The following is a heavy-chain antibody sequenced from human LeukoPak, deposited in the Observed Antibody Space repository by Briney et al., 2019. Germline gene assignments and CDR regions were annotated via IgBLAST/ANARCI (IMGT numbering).Heavy chain of an antibody. CDR1: GGSISSSNYY. CDR3: ARHASVSGNWPRPLDY. D-gene: IGHD3-3*01. J-gene: IGHJ4*02. CDR2: IYYSGST. Sequence: SETLSLTCTVSGGSISSSNYYWGWVRQPPGKGLEGIANIYYSGSTYYSPSLRSRVTISVDTSKNQFSLKLTSVTAADTAVYYCARHASVSGNWPRPLDYWGQGSLVTVSS. V-gene: IGHV4-39*01.